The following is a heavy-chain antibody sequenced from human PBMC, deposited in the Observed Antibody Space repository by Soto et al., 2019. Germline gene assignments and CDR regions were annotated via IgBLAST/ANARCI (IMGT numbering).Heavy chain of an antibody. J-gene: IGHJ4*01. V-gene: IGHV5-51*01. Sequence: PGESLKISCKGSGYGFSSFWIAWVRQMPGKGLEWMGIIYPGDSDTSYSPSFQGQVTISADKSRSTAYLQWRSLKASDNDMYFCPRSSSLNTLANWGHGTLVTGSS. CDR1: GYGFSSFW. D-gene: IGHD1-1*01. CDR2: IYPGDSDT. CDR3: PRSSSLNTLAN.